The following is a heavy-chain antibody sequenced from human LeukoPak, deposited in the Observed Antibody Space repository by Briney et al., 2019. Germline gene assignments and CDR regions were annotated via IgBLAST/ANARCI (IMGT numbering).Heavy chain of an antibody. D-gene: IGHD2-15*01. CDR1: GFTFITYS. CDR2: IDGSSRSL. J-gene: IGHJ5*02. Sequence: GGSLRLSCAASGFTFITYSMNWVRQAPGKGLEWVSSIDGSSRSLYYADAVKGRFTISRDNAKNSLYLQMNSLRAEDTAVYYCARGRYCTVGSCSSAWFDAWGQGALVTVSS. V-gene: IGHV3-21*01. CDR3: ARGRYCTVGSCSSAWFDA.